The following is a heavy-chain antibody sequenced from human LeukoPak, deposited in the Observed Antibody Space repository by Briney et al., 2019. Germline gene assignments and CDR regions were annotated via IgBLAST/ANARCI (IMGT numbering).Heavy chain of an antibody. J-gene: IGHJ3*02. CDR1: GGSISSGSYY. CDR2: IYTSGST. Sequence: SETLSLTCTVSGGSISSGSYYWSWIRQPAGKGLEWIGRIYTSGSTNYNPSLKSRVTISVDTSKNQFSLKLSSVTAADTAVYYCASGVVPAAPYNAFDIWGQGTMVTVSS. D-gene: IGHD2-2*01. CDR3: ASGVVPAAPYNAFDI. V-gene: IGHV4-61*02.